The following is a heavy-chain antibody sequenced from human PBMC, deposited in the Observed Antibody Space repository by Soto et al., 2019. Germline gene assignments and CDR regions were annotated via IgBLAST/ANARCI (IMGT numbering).Heavy chain of an antibody. V-gene: IGHV3-7*05. CDR3: ARDSALGSHYDILTGYLPLVFDY. CDR2: IKQDGSEK. CDR1: GFTFSSYW. Sequence: GSLRLSCAASGFTFSSYWMSWVRQAPGKGLEWVANIKQDGSEKYYVDSVKGRFTISRDNAKNSLYLQMNSLRAEDTAVYYCARDSALGSHYDILTGYLPLVFDYWGQGTLVTVSS. D-gene: IGHD3-9*01. J-gene: IGHJ4*02.